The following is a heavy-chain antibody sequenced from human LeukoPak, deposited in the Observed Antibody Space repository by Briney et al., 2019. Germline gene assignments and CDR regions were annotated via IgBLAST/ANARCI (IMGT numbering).Heavy chain of an antibody. Sequence: SVKVSCKASGGTFSSYAISWVRQAPGQGLEWMGGIIPIFGTANYAQKFQGRVTMTTDTSTSTAYMELRSLRSDDTAMFYCARRGGKNYGDYLLYYYYMDVWGKGTTVTVSS. CDR2: IIPIFGTA. D-gene: IGHD4-17*01. V-gene: IGHV1-69*05. CDR3: ARRGGKNYGDYLLYYYYMDV. CDR1: GGTFSSYA. J-gene: IGHJ6*03.